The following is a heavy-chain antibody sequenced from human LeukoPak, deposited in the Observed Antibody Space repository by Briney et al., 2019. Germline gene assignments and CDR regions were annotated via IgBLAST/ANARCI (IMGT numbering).Heavy chain of an antibody. J-gene: IGHJ6*02. CDR3: TRDGQYYGMDV. CDR2: IREDGSEK. CDR1: GFTFSSYW. V-gene: IGHV3-7*01. Sequence: GGSLRLSCAASGFTFSSYWMTWVRQAPGKGLEWVANIREDGSEKYYVDSVKGRFTISRDNAKNSLYLQVNSLRAEDTAVYYCTRDGQYYGMDVWGQGTTVTVSS.